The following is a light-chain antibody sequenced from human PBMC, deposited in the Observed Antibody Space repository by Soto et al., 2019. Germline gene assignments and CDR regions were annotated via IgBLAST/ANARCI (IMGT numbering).Light chain of an antibody. V-gene: IGLV1-40*01. CDR2: RNS. CDR1: SSNIGAGYD. J-gene: IGLJ1*01. Sequence: QSLLTQPPSVSGAPGQRVTISCTGSSSNIGAGYDVHWYQQLPGAAPKLLIYRNSNRPSGVPDRFSGSKSGSSASLAITGLQAEDEADYFCQSHDSRLHGSVFGPGTKLTVL. CDR3: QSHDSRLHGSV.